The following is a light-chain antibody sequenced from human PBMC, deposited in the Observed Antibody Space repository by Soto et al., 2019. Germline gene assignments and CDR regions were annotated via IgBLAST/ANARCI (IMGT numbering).Light chain of an antibody. V-gene: IGKV1-17*01. CDR3: RQHNRYGLT. CDR1: QGIRND. CDR2: AAS. J-gene: IGKJ4*01. Sequence: DIQMTQSPSSLSASVGDRVTITCRASQGIRNDLGWYQQKPGKAPKRLIYAASSLQSGVPSRFSRSGSGTEFTLTISSLQREDVEPYHFRQHNRYGLTFGGGTKVEIK.